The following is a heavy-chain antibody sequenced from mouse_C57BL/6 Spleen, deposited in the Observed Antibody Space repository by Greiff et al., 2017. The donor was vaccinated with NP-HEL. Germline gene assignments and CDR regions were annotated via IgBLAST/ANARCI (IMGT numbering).Heavy chain of an antibody. Sequence: QVQLQQPGAELVMPGASVKLSCKASGYTFTSYWMHWVKQRPGQGLEWIGEIDPSDSNTNYNQKFKGKSTLTVDKSSSTAYMQLSSLTSEDSAVYYCARSYYGSSSVGYWGQGTLVTVSA. D-gene: IGHD1-1*01. CDR1: GYTFTSYW. CDR2: IDPSDSNT. V-gene: IGHV1-69*01. J-gene: IGHJ3*01. CDR3: ARSYYGSSSVGY.